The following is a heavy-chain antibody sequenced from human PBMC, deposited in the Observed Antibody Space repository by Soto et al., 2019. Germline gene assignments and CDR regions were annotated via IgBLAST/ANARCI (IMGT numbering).Heavy chain of an antibody. CDR3: ARGPHHDYSFDY. CDR1: GFTVSSNY. V-gene: IGHV3-66*01. Sequence: GGSLRLSCAASGFTVSSNYMTWVRQAPGKGLEWVSFIYIGGSTYYADAVKGRFTISRDNSKNTLFLQMNSLGAEDTAVYYCARGPHHDYSFDYWGQGTLVTVSS. CDR2: IYIGGST. J-gene: IGHJ4*02. D-gene: IGHD4-17*01.